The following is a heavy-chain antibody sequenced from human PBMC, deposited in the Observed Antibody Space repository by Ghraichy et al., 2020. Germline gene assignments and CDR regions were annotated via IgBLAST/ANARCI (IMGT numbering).Heavy chain of an antibody. CDR2: IIPIFGTA. J-gene: IGHJ5*02. V-gene: IGHV1-69*13. D-gene: IGHD1-14*01. Sequence: SVKVSCKASGGTFSSYAISWVRQAPGQGLEWMGGIIPIFGTANYAQKFQGRVTITADESTSTAYMELSSLRSEDTAVYYCASLPPTNLGFDPWGQGTLVTVSS. CDR1: GGTFSSYA. CDR3: ASLPPTNLGFDP.